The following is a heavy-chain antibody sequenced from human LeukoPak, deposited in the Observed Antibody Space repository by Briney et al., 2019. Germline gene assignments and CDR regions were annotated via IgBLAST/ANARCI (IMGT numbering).Heavy chain of an antibody. CDR1: GFTFSNAW. V-gene: IGHV3-48*01. Sequence: AGGSLRLSCAASGFTFSNAWMSWVRQAPGKGLEWVSYISSSSSTIYYADSVKGRFTISRDNAKSSLYLQMNSLRAEDTAVYYCAPGYRYYFDYWGQGTLVTVSS. D-gene: IGHD6-13*01. CDR2: ISSSSSTI. CDR3: APGYRYYFDY. J-gene: IGHJ4*02.